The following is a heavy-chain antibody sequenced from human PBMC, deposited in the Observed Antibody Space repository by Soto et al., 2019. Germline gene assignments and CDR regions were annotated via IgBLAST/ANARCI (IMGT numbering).Heavy chain of an antibody. CDR3: GRSSLFGSSSWYDYYYGMDV. CDR2: INPNSGGT. CDR1: GYTFTGYY. V-gene: IGHV1-2*02. D-gene: IGHD6-13*01. Sequence: QVQLVQSGAEVKKPGASVKVSCKASGYTFTGYYMHWVRQAPGQGLEWMGWINPNSGGTNYAQKFQGRVTMTRDTSISTAYMELSRLRSDDTAVYYCGRSSLFGSSSWYDYYYGMDVWGQGTTVTVSS. J-gene: IGHJ6*02.